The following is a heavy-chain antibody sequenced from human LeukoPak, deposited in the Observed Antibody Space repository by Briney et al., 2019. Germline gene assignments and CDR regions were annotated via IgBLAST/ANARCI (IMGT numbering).Heavy chain of an antibody. D-gene: IGHD6-13*01. V-gene: IGHV3-30*02. CDR3: AKWGIAAAGTMAVDY. Sequence: GGSLRLSCAASGFTFSSYGMHWFRQAPGKGLEWVAFIRYDGSNKYYADSVKGRFTISRDNSKNALYLQMNSLRAEDTAVYYCAKWGIAAAGTMAVDYWGQGTLVTVSS. CDR2: IRYDGSNK. J-gene: IGHJ4*02. CDR1: GFTFSSYG.